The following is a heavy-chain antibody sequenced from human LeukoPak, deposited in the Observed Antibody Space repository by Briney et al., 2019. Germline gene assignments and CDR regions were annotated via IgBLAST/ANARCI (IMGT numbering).Heavy chain of an antibody. V-gene: IGHV3-23*01. Sequence: GGSLRLSCAASGFTFSSYAMSWVRQAPGKGLEWVSVISGSGVSTYYADSVKGRFTISRDYSKNTLYLQMDSLRAEDTAVYYCAKDLYCSSNSCYLFDYWGQGTLVTVSS. CDR2: ISGSGVST. CDR1: GFTFSSYA. J-gene: IGHJ4*02. CDR3: AKDLYCSSNSCYLFDY. D-gene: IGHD2-2*01.